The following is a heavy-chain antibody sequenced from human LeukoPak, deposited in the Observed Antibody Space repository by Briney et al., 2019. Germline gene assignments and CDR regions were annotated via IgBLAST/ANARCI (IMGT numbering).Heavy chain of an antibody. Sequence: GASVTVSCRGFGYTFTRYGISWVRQAPGDGLEWMGWISTYDDGRSNAQKFQGRVTLTTDTSTNTAYMELTSLRSDDTAMYYCARDFLRSVSGPYVDAFDIWGQGTLVTVSP. J-gene: IGHJ3*02. V-gene: IGHV1-18*01. CDR1: GYTFTRYG. CDR3: ARDFLRSVSGPYVDAFDI. CDR2: ISTYDDGR. D-gene: IGHD3-10*01.